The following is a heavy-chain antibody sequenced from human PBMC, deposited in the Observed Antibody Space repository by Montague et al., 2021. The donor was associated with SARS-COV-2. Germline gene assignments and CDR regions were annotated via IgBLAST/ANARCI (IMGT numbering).Heavy chain of an antibody. CDR3: ARERWAVGVSFDY. J-gene: IGHJ4*02. CDR1: GDSVSRNSAT. Sequence: CAISGDSVSRNSATWHWIRQSPSRGLEWLGRTYYRSRWSNNYAVSVRSRIIISPDTSTNQFSLQLSSVTPEDTAVYFCARERWAVGVSFDYWGQGTLVTVSS. V-gene: IGHV6-1*01. CDR2: TYYRSRWSN. D-gene: IGHD1-26*01.